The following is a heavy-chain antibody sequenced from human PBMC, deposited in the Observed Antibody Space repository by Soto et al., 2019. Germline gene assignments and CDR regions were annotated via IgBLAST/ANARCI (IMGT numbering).Heavy chain of an antibody. J-gene: IGHJ6*03. D-gene: IGHD6-6*01. Sequence: ASVKVSCKASGYTFTSYAMHWVRQAPGQRLEWMGWINAGNGNTKYSQRLQGRVTITTDTSTSTAYMELRSLRSDDTAVYYCARDGPKNSSLTYYFYYYYMDVWGKGTTVTVSS. CDR2: INAGNGNT. V-gene: IGHV1-3*01. CDR1: GYTFTSYA. CDR3: ARDGPKNSSLTYYFYYYYMDV.